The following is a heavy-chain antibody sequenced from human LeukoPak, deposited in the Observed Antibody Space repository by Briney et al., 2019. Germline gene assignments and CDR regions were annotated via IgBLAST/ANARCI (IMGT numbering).Heavy chain of an antibody. V-gene: IGHV4-59*08. CDR1: GGSISSYY. J-gene: IGHJ3*02. Sequence: SETLSLTCTVSGGSISSYYGNWIRQPPGKGLVWIGYIYYSGSTNYNPSLKGRVTILVDTSKNQFSLRLSSVTAADTAVYYCAREYSSASGRRAFDIWGQGTMVTVSS. CDR3: AREYSSASGRRAFDI. D-gene: IGHD6-6*01. CDR2: IYYSGST.